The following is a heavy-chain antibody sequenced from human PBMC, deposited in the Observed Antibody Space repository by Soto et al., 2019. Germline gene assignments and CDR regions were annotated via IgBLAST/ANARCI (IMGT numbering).Heavy chain of an antibody. J-gene: IGHJ4*02. Sequence: EVQLVESGGALVQPGRSLRLSCAASGFNFGYYAMHWVRQAPGKGLEWVSTISWNSGSTDYAGSVKGRFTISRDNAKNSLYLQMNSLRTEDTALYYCAKEAGTGSNYHFHSWGQGTLVTVSS. CDR1: GFNFGYYA. CDR3: AKEAGTGSNYHFHS. CDR2: ISWNSGST. D-gene: IGHD4-4*01. V-gene: IGHV3-9*01.